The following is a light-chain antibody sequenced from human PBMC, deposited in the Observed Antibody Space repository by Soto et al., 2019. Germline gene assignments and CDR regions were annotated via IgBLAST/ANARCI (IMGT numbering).Light chain of an antibody. Sequence: QSVLTQPASVSGSPGQSITISCTGTSSDIGTYNLVSWYQHYPGKAPKLMIYEGIKRPSGVSNRFYGSKSGNTASLTIAGLQGEDEADYYCCSYSSISTLIFGGGTKVTVL. CDR2: EGI. CDR3: CSYSSISTLI. CDR1: SSDIGTYNL. J-gene: IGLJ2*01. V-gene: IGLV2-23*01.